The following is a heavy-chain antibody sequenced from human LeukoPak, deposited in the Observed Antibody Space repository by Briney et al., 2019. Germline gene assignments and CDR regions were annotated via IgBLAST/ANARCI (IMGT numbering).Heavy chain of an antibody. D-gene: IGHD5-24*01. Sequence: GGSLRLSCAASGFTFDDYGMSWVRQAPGKGLEWVSGINWNGGSTGYADSVKGRFTISRDNAKNSLYLQMNSLRAEDTALYHCARSNVDGYKKSLNFYAFDIWGQGTMVTVSS. CDR3: ARSNVDGYKKSLNFYAFDI. J-gene: IGHJ3*02. V-gene: IGHV3-20*01. CDR2: INWNGGST. CDR1: GFTFDDYG.